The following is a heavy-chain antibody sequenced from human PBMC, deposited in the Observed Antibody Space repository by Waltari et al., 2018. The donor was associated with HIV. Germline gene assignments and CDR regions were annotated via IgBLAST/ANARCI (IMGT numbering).Heavy chain of an antibody. CDR1: GASITSGNYF. Sequence: QVQLQESGPGLLKFSQTLSLTCNVSGASITSGNYFWTWVRQPAGKTLEWIGRIPTSGSIKYNTSLKGRVTISRDTSNNHFSLTVTSVTAADTAVYYCAREALVYKYGRYCSDDDCYSRWFDPWGHGTQVTVSS. J-gene: IGHJ5*02. CDR2: IPTSGSI. D-gene: IGHD2-21*02. V-gene: IGHV4-61*02. CDR3: AREALVYKYGRYCSDDDCYSRWFDP.